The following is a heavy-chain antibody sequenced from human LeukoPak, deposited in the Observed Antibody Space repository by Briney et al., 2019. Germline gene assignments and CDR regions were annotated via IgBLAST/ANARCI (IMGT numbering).Heavy chain of an antibody. V-gene: IGHV3-23*01. CDR2: ISGSGGST. D-gene: IGHD2/OR15-2a*01. Sequence: GGSLRLSCAASGFTVRSNFMSWVRQAPGKGLEWVSAISGSGGSTYYADSVKGRFTISRDNSKNTLSLQMNSLRVEDTALYYCAKYSDSTGAHYFDYWGQGTLVTVSS. CDR1: GFTVRSNF. CDR3: AKYSDSTGAHYFDY. J-gene: IGHJ4*02.